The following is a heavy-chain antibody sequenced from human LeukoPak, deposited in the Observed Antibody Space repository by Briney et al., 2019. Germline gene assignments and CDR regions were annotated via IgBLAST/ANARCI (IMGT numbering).Heavy chain of an antibody. CDR1: GFTFSSYA. CDR2: ISYDGSNK. CDR3: ARVRGSGYYDSSGYNYGDY. Sequence: GGSLRLSCAASGFTFSSYAMHWVRQAPGKGLEWVAVISYDGSNKYYADSVKGRFTISRDNAKNSLYLQMNSLRAEDTAVYYCARVRGSGYYDSSGYNYGDYWGQGTLVTVSS. D-gene: IGHD3-22*01. J-gene: IGHJ4*02. V-gene: IGHV3-30-3*01.